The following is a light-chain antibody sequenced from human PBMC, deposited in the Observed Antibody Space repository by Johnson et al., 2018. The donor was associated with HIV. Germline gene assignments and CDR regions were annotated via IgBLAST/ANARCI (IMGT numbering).Light chain of an antibody. Sequence: QSVLTQPPSVSAAPGQKVTISCSGSSSNIGNNYVSWYQQLPGTAPKLLIYDNNKRPSGIPDRFSGSKSGTSATLGITGLQTGDEADYYCGTWDSSLSAGVFDTGTKVTVL. J-gene: IGLJ1*01. CDR3: GTWDSSLSAGV. CDR1: SSNIGNNY. CDR2: DNN. V-gene: IGLV1-51*01.